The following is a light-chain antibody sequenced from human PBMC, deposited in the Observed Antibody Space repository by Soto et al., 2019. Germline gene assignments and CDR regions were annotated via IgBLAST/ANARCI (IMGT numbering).Light chain of an antibody. J-gene: IGLJ1*01. CDR1: SSDVGSYNL. V-gene: IGLV2-23*01. Sequence: QSVLTQPASVSGSPGQSITISCTRTSSDVGSYNLVSWYQQHPGKAPKLMIYEGSKRPSGVSNRFSGSKSGNTASLTISGLQAEDEADYYCCSYAGSTLYVFGTGTKVTVL. CDR3: CSYAGSTLYV. CDR2: EGS.